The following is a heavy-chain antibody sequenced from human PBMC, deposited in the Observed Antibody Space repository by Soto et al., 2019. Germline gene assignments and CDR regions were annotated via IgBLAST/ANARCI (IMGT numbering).Heavy chain of an antibody. J-gene: IGHJ4*02. CDR1: GFSFSKAW. V-gene: IGHV3-15*01. D-gene: IGHD3-3*01. Sequence: EAHLVQSGGGLAKPGGSLRLSCAASGFSFSKAWMSWVPLTPGKGLEWVARIKNKTDGGTTDYPAPVRGRFTISRDDLRSTLYLQMNSLKTEDTAVYYCITDPYYDFWSGYHFDYWGQGTLVTVSS. CDR3: ITDPYYDFWSGYHFDY. CDR2: IKNKTDGGTT.